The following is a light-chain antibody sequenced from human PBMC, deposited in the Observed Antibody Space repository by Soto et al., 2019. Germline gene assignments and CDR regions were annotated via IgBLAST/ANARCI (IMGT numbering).Light chain of an antibody. CDR2: EVS. CDR1: SSDVGGYNY. V-gene: IGLV2-14*01. CDR3: SSFTSSSTWV. J-gene: IGLJ3*02. Sequence: QSVLTQPASVSGSPGQSITISCTGTSSDVGGYNYVSWYQQHPGKAPKVMIYEVSYRPSGVSNRFSGSKSGNTASLTISGLQAEDEADYYCSSFTSSSTWVFGGGTKVTVL.